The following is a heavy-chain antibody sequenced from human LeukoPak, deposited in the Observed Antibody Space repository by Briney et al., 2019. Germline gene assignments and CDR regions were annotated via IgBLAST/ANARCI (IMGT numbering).Heavy chain of an antibody. Sequence: GGSLRLSCAASGFTVSSNYMSWVRQAPGGGLEWVSVVYSDGTTYYADSVKGRFTISRDKSKNTLSLQMNSLRVEDTAVYYCARDRGFDWGQGTLVTVSA. V-gene: IGHV3-66*01. CDR1: GFTVSSNY. J-gene: IGHJ4*02. CDR3: ARDRGFD. D-gene: IGHD3-10*01. CDR2: VYSDGTT.